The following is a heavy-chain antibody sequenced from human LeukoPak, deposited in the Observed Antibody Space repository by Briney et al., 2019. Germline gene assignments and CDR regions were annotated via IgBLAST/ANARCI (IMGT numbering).Heavy chain of an antibody. CDR3: ARGPHYYYYYMDV. Sequence: PSETLSLTCTVSGYSISSGYYWGWIRQPPGKGLEWIGSIYHSGSTYYNPSLKSRVTISVDTSKNQFSLKLSSVTAADTAVYYCARGPHYYYYYMDVWGKGTTVTISS. J-gene: IGHJ6*03. V-gene: IGHV4-38-2*02. CDR2: IYHSGST. CDR1: GYSISSGYY.